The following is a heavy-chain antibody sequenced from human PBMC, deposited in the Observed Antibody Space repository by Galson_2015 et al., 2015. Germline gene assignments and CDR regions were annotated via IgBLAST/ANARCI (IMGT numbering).Heavy chain of an antibody. V-gene: IGHV1-69*13. D-gene: IGHD2-15*01. J-gene: IGHJ4*02. CDR3: ARSSCSGGSCYFYYFDY. CDR1: GGTFSSYA. CDR2: IIPIFGTA. Sequence: SVKVSCKASGGTFSSYAISWVRQAPGQGLEWMGGIIPIFGTANYAQKFQGRVTITADESTNTAYMELSSLRSEDTAVYYCARSSCSGGSCYFYYFDYWGQGTLVTVSS.